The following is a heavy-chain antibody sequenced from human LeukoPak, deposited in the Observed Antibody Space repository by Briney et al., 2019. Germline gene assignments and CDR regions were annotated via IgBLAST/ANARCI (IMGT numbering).Heavy chain of an antibody. J-gene: IGHJ4*02. CDR3: ARAWIQLWFFDY. V-gene: IGHV1-46*01. Sequence: WASVKVSCKASGYTFTSYYMHWVRQAPGQGLEWMGIINPSGGSTSYAQKFQGRVTMTRDTSTSTAHMELRSLRSDDTAVYYCARAWIQLWFFDYWGQGTLVTVSS. CDR2: INPSGGST. CDR1: GYTFTSYY. D-gene: IGHD5-18*01.